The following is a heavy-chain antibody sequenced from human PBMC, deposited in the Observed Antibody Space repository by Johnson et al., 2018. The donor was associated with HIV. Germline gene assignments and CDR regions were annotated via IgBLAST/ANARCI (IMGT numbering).Heavy chain of an antibody. CDR3: AKDSRYYYDSSGYVSDAFDI. Sequence: QVQLVESGGGLIQPGGSLRLSCAASGFTVSSNYMSWVRQAPGKGLEWVAFIRYDGSYKYYADSVKGRFTISRDNSKNTLYLQMNSLRDEDTAVYYCAKDSRYYYDSSGYVSDAFDIWGQGTMVTVSS. V-gene: IGHV3-30*02. CDR2: IRYDGSYK. CDR1: GFTVSSNY. J-gene: IGHJ3*02. D-gene: IGHD3-22*01.